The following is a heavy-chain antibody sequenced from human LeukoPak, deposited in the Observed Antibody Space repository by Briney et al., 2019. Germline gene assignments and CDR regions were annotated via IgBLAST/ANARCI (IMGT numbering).Heavy chain of an antibody. CDR2: IDSGGST. J-gene: IGHJ4*02. CDR3: ATDSSSWYYFDY. Sequence: PGGSLRLSCAASGFTVDNKYMNWVRQAPGKGLEWVSVIDSGGSTYYADSVKGRFTISRDNAKNSLYLQMNSLRAEDTAVYYCATDSSSWYYFDYWGQGTLVTVSS. D-gene: IGHD6-13*01. V-gene: IGHV3-53*03. CDR1: GFTVDNKY.